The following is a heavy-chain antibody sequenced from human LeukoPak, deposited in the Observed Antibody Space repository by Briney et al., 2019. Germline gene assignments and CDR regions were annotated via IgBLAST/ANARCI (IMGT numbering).Heavy chain of an antibody. CDR3: VSFYEAY. V-gene: IGHV3-74*01. D-gene: IGHD2/OR15-2a*01. Sequence: GGSLRLSCAASGNYWMYWVRQAPGKGLVWVSHINSDGSWTSYADSVKGRFTISKDNAKNTVYLQMNNLRAEDTAVYYCVSFYEAYWGRGTLVTVSS. CDR1: GNYW. CDR2: INSDGSWT. J-gene: IGHJ4*02.